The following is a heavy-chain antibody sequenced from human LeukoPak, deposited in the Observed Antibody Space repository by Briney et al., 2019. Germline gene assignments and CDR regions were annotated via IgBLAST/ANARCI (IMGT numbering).Heavy chain of an antibody. CDR2: IYYTGRT. J-gene: IGHJ6*02. Sequence: SESPSLTRTVSGGSISSFYWSWIRQPPGEGLQWIGHIYYTGRTNYNPSLNSRLTISLDTSKNQYSLKLSSVTAADTAVYYCTRSLGVVIHGGMDVWGQGTTVTVSS. CDR1: GGSISSFY. CDR3: TRSLGVVIHGGMDV. V-gene: IGHV4-59*01. D-gene: IGHD3-3*01.